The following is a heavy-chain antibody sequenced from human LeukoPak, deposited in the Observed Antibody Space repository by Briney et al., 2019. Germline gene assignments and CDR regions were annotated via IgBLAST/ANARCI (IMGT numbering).Heavy chain of an antibody. J-gene: IGHJ6*02. D-gene: IGHD1-14*01. CDR1: GFTFSSYA. CDR2: ISGSGGST. CDR3: ANVVLPGFEYYYYYGMDV. Sequence: GGSLRLSCAASGFTFSSYAMSWVRQAPGKGLEWVSAISGSGGSTYYADSVKGRFTISRDNSKNTLYLQMNSLRAEDTAVYYCANVVLPGFEYYYYYGMDVWGQGTTVTVSS. V-gene: IGHV3-23*01.